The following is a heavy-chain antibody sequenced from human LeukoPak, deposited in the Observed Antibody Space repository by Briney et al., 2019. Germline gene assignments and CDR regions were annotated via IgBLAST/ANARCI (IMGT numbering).Heavy chain of an antibody. CDR1: GFTFRSYE. CDR3: AKFGELPMFDS. CDR2: ISGTGTTI. Sequence: GGSLRLSCAASGFTFRSYEMNWVRQTPGKGLEWVSYISGTGTTILHADSVKGRFTISRDNAKNSVSLQINSLRAEDTAIYYCAKFGELPMFDSWGQGTLVTVSS. D-gene: IGHD3-10*01. V-gene: IGHV3-48*03. J-gene: IGHJ5*01.